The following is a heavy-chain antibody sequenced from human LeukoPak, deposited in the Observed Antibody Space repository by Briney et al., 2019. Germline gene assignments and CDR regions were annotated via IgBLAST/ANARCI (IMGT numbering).Heavy chain of an antibody. J-gene: IGHJ3*02. D-gene: IGHD1-26*01. CDR3: ARDSTYTGSFHDAFDI. CDR1: GFTFDDYA. CDR2: ISWNSGSI. V-gene: IGHV3-9*01. Sequence: GGSLRLSCAASGFTFDDYAMHWVRQAPGKGLEWVSGISWNSGSIGYADSVKGRFTISRDNAKNSLYLQMNSLRAEDTAVYYCARDSTYTGSFHDAFDIWGQGTMVIVSS.